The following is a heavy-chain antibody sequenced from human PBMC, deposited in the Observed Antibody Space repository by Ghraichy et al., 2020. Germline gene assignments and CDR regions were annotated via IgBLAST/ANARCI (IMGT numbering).Heavy chain of an antibody. V-gene: IGHV4-59*01. CDR2: IYYSGST. CDR3: ARVRYYDSSERAYYYGMDV. Sequence: GWSRRPPGEGLEWSGYIYYSGSTNYNPSLKSRVTISVDTSKNQFSLKLSSVTAADTAVYYCARVRYYDSSERAYYYGMDVWGQGTTVTVSS. D-gene: IGHD3-22*01. J-gene: IGHJ6*02.